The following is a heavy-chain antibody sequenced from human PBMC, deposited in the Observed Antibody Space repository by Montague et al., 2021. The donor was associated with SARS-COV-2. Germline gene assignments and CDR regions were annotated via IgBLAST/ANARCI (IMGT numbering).Heavy chain of an antibody. D-gene: IGHD2-2*01. J-gene: IGHJ4*02. CDR3: ARQLPSYCSTNKFYPYYFDV. CDR2: ISYAGRT. V-gene: IGHV4-39*01. CDR1: GGSISSPDYY. Sequence: SETLSLTCTVSGGSISSPDYYWGWLRQSPGKGLVWIVSISYAGRTYYNPSLRIRVSFSMDTSKNHFSLSLNSVTAADKAFYFCARQLPSYCSTNKFYPYYFDVWSQGALVTVSS.